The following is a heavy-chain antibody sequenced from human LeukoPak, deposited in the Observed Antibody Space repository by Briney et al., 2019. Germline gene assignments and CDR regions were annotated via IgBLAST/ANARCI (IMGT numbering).Heavy chain of an antibody. Sequence: PSETLSLTCTVSGGSVSSGSYYWSWIRQPPGKGLEWIGYIYYSGSTNYNPSLKSRVTISVDTSKNQFSLKLSSVTAADTAVHYCARRGFYGSGSYRSPRWYFDLWGRGTLVTVSS. CDR2: IYYSGST. CDR3: ARRGFYGSGSYRSPRWYFDL. V-gene: IGHV4-61*01. D-gene: IGHD3-10*01. CDR1: GGSVSSGSYY. J-gene: IGHJ2*01.